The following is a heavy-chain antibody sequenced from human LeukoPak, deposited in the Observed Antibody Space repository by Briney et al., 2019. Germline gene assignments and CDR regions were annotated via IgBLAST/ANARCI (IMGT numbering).Heavy chain of an antibody. Sequence: GGSLRLSCVGSGFAFSSYHLSWVRQIPGKGLEWLSVVTANSDNIYYADSVKGRFTISRDNSKDTLYLQMNGLRAEDSALYYCANLQKGNYKANFWGQGTLVTVSP. D-gene: IGHD3-10*01. V-gene: IGHV3-23*01. J-gene: IGHJ4*02. CDR3: ANLQKGNYKANF. CDR2: VTANSDNI. CDR1: GFAFSSYH.